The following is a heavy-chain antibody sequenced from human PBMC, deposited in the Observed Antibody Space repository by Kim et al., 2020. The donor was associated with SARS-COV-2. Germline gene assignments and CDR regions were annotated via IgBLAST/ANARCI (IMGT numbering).Heavy chain of an antibody. CDR2: INPSGGST. Sequence: ASVKVSCKASGYTFTSYYMHWVRQAPGQGLEWMGIINPSGGSTSYAQKFQGRVTMTRDTSTSTVYMELSSLRSEDTAVYYCARERLGELSSDHQDAFDIWGQRTMVTVSS. D-gene: IGHD3-16*02. V-gene: IGHV1-46*01. J-gene: IGHJ3*02. CDR1: GYTFTSYY. CDR3: ARERLGELSSDHQDAFDI.